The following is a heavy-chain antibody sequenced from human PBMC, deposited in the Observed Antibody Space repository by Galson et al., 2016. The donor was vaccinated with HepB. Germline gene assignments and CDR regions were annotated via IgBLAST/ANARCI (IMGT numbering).Heavy chain of an antibody. V-gene: IGHV3-30*04. CDR1: GFRFGTYA. Sequence: SLRLSCAASGFRFGTYAMHWVRQAPGKGLEWVAGISNDGNNKYYIDSAKGRFTISRDNFRNTLYLQLSSLRVDDTAVYYCARDGGAAWIQLWFDNWDHRTVVTVSS. D-gene: IGHD5-18*01. CDR2: ISNDGNNK. CDR3: ARDGGAAWIQLWFDN. J-gene: IGHJ4*01.